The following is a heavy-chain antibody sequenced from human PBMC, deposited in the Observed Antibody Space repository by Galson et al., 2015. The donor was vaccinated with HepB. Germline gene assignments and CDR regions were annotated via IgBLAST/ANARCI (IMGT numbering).Heavy chain of an antibody. CDR2: ISSSSSYI. V-gene: IGHV3-21*01. CDR3: ASTPQATLLWFGELLSVYFDY. D-gene: IGHD3-10*01. J-gene: IGHJ4*02. CDR1: GFTFSSYS. Sequence: SLRLSCAASGFTFSSYSMNWVRQAPGKGLEWVSSISSSSSYIYYADSVKGRFTISRDNAKNSLYLQMNSLRAEDTAVYYCASTPQATLLWFGELLSVYFDYWGQGTLVTVSS.